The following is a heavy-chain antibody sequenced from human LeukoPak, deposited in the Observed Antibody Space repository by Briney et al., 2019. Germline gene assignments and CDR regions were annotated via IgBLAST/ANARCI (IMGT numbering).Heavy chain of an antibody. D-gene: IGHD3-22*01. CDR3: ARQPYYDSSGSYFDY. CDR2: IYYSGST. CDR1: GASISRGTYY. V-gene: IGHV4-39*01. J-gene: IGHJ4*02. Sequence: SETLSLTCTVSGASISRGTYYWAWIRQPPGKGLEWIGNIYYSGSTSYNPPLESRVTISVDTSKNQFSLKLSSVTAADTAVYYCARQPYYDSSGSYFDYWGQGTLVTVSS.